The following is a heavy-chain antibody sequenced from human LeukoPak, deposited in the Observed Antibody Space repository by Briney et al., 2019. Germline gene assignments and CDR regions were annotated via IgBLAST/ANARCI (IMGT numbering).Heavy chain of an antibody. CDR2: ISYDGSNK. V-gene: IGHV3-30*04. Sequence: PGGSLRLSCAASGFTFSSYAMHWVRQAPGKGLEWVAVISYDGSNKYYADSVKGRFTISRDNSKKTLYLQMNSLRAEDTAVYYCARVDSSGYNDYWGQGTLVTVSS. CDR3: ARVDSSGYNDY. D-gene: IGHD3-22*01. CDR1: GFTFSSYA. J-gene: IGHJ4*02.